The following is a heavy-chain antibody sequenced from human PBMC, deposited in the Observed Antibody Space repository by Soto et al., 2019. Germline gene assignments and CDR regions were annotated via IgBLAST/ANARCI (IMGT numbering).Heavy chain of an antibody. Sequence: SETLSLTCTVSGDSVSSGNYYWSWIRQPPGKGLEWIGSIYFTGNTNYNPSLKSRLTMSIDTSRNLFSLRLGSVTAADTAVYYWGRVPVDTYMIYWSDPWGQGTLVTVSS. CDR3: GRVPVDTYMIYWSDP. CDR1: GDSVSSGNYY. V-gene: IGHV4-61*01. D-gene: IGHD3-16*01. CDR2: IYFTGNT. J-gene: IGHJ5*02.